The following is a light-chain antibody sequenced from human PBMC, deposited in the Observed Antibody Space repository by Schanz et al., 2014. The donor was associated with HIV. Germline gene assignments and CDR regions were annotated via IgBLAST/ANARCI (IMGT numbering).Light chain of an antibody. CDR3: LQHNNWPWT. CDR2: ATS. CDR1: QSVGGSQ. V-gene: IGKV3D-20*02. J-gene: IGKJ1*01. Sequence: EIVLTQSPGRLSLSPGERATLSCRASQSVGGSQLAWFQLKRGQPPRLLIYATSFRAVGIPDRFSGSGSETDFTLTISSLQSEDFAVYYCLQHNNWPWTFGQGTKVEIK.